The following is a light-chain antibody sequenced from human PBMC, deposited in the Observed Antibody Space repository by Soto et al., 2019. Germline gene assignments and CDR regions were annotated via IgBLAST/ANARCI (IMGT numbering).Light chain of an antibody. CDR3: QQYSKWLLT. CDR2: ATS. J-gene: IGKJ4*01. CDR1: QSLYSN. Sequence: EIVMTQSPATLSVSPGERATLSCRASQSLYSNLAWYQQKPGQSPRLLIYATSTRATGIPARFSGSGSGTDFTLTISSLQSEDFALYYCQQYSKWLLTFGGGTKVEIK. V-gene: IGKV3-15*01.